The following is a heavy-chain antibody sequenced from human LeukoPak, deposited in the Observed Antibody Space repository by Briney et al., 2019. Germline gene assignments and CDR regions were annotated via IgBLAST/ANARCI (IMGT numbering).Heavy chain of an antibody. CDR1: GFTFSNYN. D-gene: IGHD6-13*01. CDR3: ARDKIASSSTGSSFDC. V-gene: IGHV3-21*01. CDR2: ISSSSRYI. J-gene: IGHJ4*02. Sequence: GGSLRLSCAASGFTFSNYNMIWVRQAPGKGLEWVSSISSSSRYIYYADSVKGRFTISRDNAKNSLYLQMNSLRAEDTAVYYCARDKIASSSTGSSFDCWGQGTLVTVSS.